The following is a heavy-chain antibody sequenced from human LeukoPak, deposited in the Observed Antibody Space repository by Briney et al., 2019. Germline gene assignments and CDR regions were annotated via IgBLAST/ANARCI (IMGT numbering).Heavy chain of an antibody. D-gene: IGHD3-22*01. CDR2: IIPIFGTA. J-gene: IGHJ4*02. Sequence: ASVKVSCKASGGAFSSYAISWVRQAPGQGLEWMGRIIPIFGTANYAQKFQGRVTITTDESTSTAYMELSSLRSEDTAVYYCAREKYYYDSSGYSEKPHFDYWGQGTLVTVSS. CDR1: GGAFSSYA. CDR3: AREKYYYDSSGYSEKPHFDY. V-gene: IGHV1-69*05.